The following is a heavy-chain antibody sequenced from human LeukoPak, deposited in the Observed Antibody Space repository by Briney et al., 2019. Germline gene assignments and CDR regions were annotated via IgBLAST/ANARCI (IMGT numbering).Heavy chain of an antibody. J-gene: IGHJ5*02. V-gene: IGHV1-2*02. CDR3: ARDQAPRMITFGGPRRCFDP. Sequence: GASVKVTCKASGYTFTGYYMHWVRQAPGQGLEWMGWINPNSGGTNYAQKFQGRVTMTRDTSISPAYMELSRLRSDDTAVYYCARDQAPRMITFGGPRRCFDPWGQGTLVTVSS. CDR1: GYTFTGYY. D-gene: IGHD3-16*01. CDR2: INPNSGGT.